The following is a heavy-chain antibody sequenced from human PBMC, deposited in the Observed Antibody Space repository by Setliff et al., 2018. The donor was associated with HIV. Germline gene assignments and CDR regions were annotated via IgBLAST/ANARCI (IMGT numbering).Heavy chain of an antibody. V-gene: IGHV1-69*10. J-gene: IGHJ6*01. CDR3: ARGRGGYCSSTSCFYYYYGMDV. D-gene: IGHD2-2*01. CDR2: IIPILGIA. CDR1: GGTFSSYA. Sequence: SVKVSCKASGGTFSSYAISWVRQAPGQGLEWMGGIIPILGIANYAQKFQGRVTITADESTSTACMELSSLRSEDTAVYYCARGRGGYCSSTSCFYYYYGMDVWG.